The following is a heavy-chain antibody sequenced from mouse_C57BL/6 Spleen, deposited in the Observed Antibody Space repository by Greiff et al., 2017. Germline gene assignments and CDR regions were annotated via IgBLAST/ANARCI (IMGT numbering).Heavy chain of an antibody. CDR2: IDPSDSYT. CDR3: ARGGRELDD. V-gene: IGHV1-59*01. CDR1: GYTFTSYW. J-gene: IGHJ2*01. Sequence: QVQLQQPGAELVRPGTSVKLSCKASGYTFTSYWMHWVKQRPGQGLEWIGVIDPSDSYTNYNQKFKGKATLTVDTSSSTAYMQLSSLTSEDSAVYYCARGGRELDDWGQGTTLTVSS. D-gene: IGHD4-1*01.